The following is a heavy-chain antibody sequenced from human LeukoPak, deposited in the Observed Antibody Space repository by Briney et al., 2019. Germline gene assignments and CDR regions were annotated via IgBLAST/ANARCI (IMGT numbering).Heavy chain of an antibody. CDR1: GFTFSSYA. V-gene: IGHV3-23*01. CDR2: ISGSGGST. CDR3: ASLYSGSYYMDAFDI. J-gene: IGHJ3*02. Sequence: PGGSLRLSCAASGFTFSSYAMSWVRQAPGKGLEWVSAISGSGGSTYYADSVKGRFTISRDNSKNTLYLQMNSLRAEDTAVYYCASLYSGSYYMDAFDIWGQGTMVTVSS. D-gene: IGHD1-26*01.